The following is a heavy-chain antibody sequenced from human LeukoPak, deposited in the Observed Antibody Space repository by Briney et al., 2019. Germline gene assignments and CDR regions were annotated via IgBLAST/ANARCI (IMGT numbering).Heavy chain of an antibody. CDR3: ARVSSSWYQDWYFDL. CDR1: GGSISSYY. Sequence: SETLSLTCTVSGGSISSYYWSWIRQPPGKGLEWIGYIYYSGSTNYNPSLKRRVTISVDTSKNQFSLKLSSVTAADTAVYYCARVSSSWYQDWYFDLWGRGTLVTVSS. CDR2: IYYSGST. J-gene: IGHJ2*01. V-gene: IGHV4-59*12. D-gene: IGHD6-13*01.